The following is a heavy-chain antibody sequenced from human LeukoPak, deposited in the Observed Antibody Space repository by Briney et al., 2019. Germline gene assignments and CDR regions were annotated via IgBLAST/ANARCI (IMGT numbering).Heavy chain of an antibody. D-gene: IGHD6-19*01. CDR3: ARISFPYSSGWSFFDF. J-gene: IGHJ4*02. Sequence: GGSLRLSCAASGFAFSNYGMHWVRQAPGKGPEWVAVISYDGSNKYYADSVKGRFTVSRDNSKNTLYLQMNSLRAEDTAVYYCARISFPYSSGWSFFDFWGQGTLVTVSS. CDR2: ISYDGSNK. V-gene: IGHV3-30*03. CDR1: GFAFSNYG.